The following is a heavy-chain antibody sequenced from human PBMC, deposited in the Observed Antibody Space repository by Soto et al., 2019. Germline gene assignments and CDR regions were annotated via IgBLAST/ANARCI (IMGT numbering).Heavy chain of an antibody. J-gene: IGHJ2*01. CDR3: ARSESEQSPPWYVDL. CDR1: GGTFSSYA. V-gene: IGHV1-69*01. D-gene: IGHD6-19*01. CDR2: IIPIFGTA. Sequence: QVQLVQSGAEVKKPGSSVKVSCTASGGTFSSYAISWVRQAPGQGLEWMGGIIPIFGTANYAQKFQGRVTITADESTSTAYMELSSLRSENTAVYYCARSESEQSPPWYVDLWGRGTLVTVSS.